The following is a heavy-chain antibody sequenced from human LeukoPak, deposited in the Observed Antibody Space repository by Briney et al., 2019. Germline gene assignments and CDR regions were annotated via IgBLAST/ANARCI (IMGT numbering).Heavy chain of an antibody. CDR2: IDAGGGDT. V-gene: IGHV3-23*01. Sequence: GGSLRLSCAASGFSFSSYAMTWVRQAPGKGLEWVSSIDAGGGDTYHSDSVKGRFTISRDNSMNTLYLQMNSLRADDTAVYYCGRRTKYWLVRGNGVDVWGQGTTVTVSS. J-gene: IGHJ6*02. D-gene: IGHD6-19*01. CDR3: GRRTKYWLVRGNGVDV. CDR1: GFSFSSYA.